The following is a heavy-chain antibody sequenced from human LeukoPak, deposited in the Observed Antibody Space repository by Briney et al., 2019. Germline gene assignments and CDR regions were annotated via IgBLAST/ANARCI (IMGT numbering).Heavy chain of an antibody. Sequence: GGSLRLSCAASGFTFSSYGMHWVRQAPGKGLEWVAVISYDGSNKYYADSVKGRFTISRDNSKNTLYLQMNSLRAEDTAVYYCAKDNAYYYADYWGQGTLVTVSS. D-gene: IGHD3-10*01. J-gene: IGHJ4*02. CDR1: GFTFSSYG. CDR3: AKDNAYYYADY. V-gene: IGHV3-30*18. CDR2: ISYDGSNK.